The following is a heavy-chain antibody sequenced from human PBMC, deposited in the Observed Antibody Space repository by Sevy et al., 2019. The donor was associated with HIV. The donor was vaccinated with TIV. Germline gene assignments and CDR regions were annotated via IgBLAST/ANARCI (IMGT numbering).Heavy chain of an antibody. Sequence: GGSLRLSCVASGFDFTEHQMHWVRQPVGKGLEWIAAIGIYGDTYSMGSVKGRFTISRDDASNSLFLQLAGLTVGDTATYYSGRGTVEGLGGAWFDPWGQGTLVTVSS. CDR3: GRGTVEGLGGAWFDP. CDR1: GFDFTEHQ. CDR2: IGIYGDT. V-gene: IGHV3-13*04. D-gene: IGHD3-10*01. J-gene: IGHJ5*02.